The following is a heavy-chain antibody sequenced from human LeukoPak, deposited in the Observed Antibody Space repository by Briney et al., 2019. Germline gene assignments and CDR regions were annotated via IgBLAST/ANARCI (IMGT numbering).Heavy chain of an antibody. CDR3: AGGDYSSSFDF. Sequence: PSGTLSLTCAVSGGSISSSNWWSWVRQPPGKGLEWIGEVYHSGSTNNNPSLKSRVTISIDKSKHQFSLKLTSVTAADTAVYYCAGGDYSSSFDFWGQGTMVTVSS. V-gene: IGHV4-4*02. CDR1: GGSISSSNW. CDR2: VYHSGST. D-gene: IGHD6-13*01. J-gene: IGHJ3*01.